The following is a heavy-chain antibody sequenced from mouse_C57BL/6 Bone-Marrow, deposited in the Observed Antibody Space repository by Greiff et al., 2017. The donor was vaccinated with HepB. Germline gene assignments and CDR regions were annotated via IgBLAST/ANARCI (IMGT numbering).Heavy chain of an antibody. CDR1: GYTFTSYW. CDR2: IYPGSGST. Sequence: QVQLQQPGAELVKPGASVKMSCKASGYTFTSYWITWVKQRPGQGLEWIGDIYPGSGSTNYNEKFKSKATLTVDTSSSTAYRQLSSLTSEDSAVYYCARIPSYYYGSSSAWFAYWGQGTLVTVSA. V-gene: IGHV1-55*01. J-gene: IGHJ3*01. D-gene: IGHD1-1*01. CDR3: ARIPSYYYGSSSAWFAY.